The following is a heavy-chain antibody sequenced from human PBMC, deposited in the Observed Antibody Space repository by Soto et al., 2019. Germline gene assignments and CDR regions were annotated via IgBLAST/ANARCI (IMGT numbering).Heavy chain of an antibody. CDR3: AKDEDIVATILLGGMDV. CDR1: GFTFSSYG. Sequence: GGSLRLSCAASGFTFSSYGMHWVRQAPGKGLEWVAVISYDGSNKYYADSVKGRFTISRDNSKNTLYLQMNSLRAEDTAVYYCAKDEDIVATILLGGMDVWGQGTTVTVSS. V-gene: IGHV3-30*18. J-gene: IGHJ6*02. D-gene: IGHD5-12*01. CDR2: ISYDGSNK.